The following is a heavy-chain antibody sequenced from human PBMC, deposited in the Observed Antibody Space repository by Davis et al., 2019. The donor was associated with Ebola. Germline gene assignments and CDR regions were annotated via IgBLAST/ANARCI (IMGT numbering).Heavy chain of an antibody. J-gene: IGHJ4*02. Sequence: GESLKISCVASGFTFTTSTMHWVRQAPGKGLEWVALISSDGSREYYADSVEGRFTISRDNAKNSLYLQMNSLRGEDTAVYFCVRDLGFDFGLISYFDFWGQGTQVTVSS. CDR1: GFTFTTST. CDR3: VRDLGFDFGLISYFDF. V-gene: IGHV3-30*03. D-gene: IGHD3/OR15-3a*01. CDR2: ISSDGSRE.